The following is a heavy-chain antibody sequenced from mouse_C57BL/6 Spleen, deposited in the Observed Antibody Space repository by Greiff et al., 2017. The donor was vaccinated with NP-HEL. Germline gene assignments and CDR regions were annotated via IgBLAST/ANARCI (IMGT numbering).Heavy chain of an antibody. CDR1: GFTFSDYG. Sequence: EVKLVESGGGLVKPGGSLKLSCAASGFTFSDYGMHWVRQAPEKGLEWVAYISSGSSTIYYADTVKGRFTISRDNAKNTLFLQMTSLRSEDTAMYYCARPRYGNGAMDYWGQGTSVTVSS. CDR2: ISSGSSTI. CDR3: ARPRYGNGAMDY. D-gene: IGHD2-10*02. V-gene: IGHV5-17*01. J-gene: IGHJ4*01.